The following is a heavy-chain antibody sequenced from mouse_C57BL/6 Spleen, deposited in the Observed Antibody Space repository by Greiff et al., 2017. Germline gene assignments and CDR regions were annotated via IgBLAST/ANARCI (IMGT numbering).Heavy chain of an antibody. D-gene: IGHD4-1*01. CDR3: ARDGKREGFDY. CDR2: INYDGSST. CDR1: GFTFSDYY. J-gene: IGHJ2*01. V-gene: IGHV5-16*01. Sequence: EVMLVESEGGLVQPGSSMKLSCTASGFTFSDYYMAWVRQVPEKGLEWVANINYDGSSTYYLDSLKSRFIISRDNAKNILYLQMSSLKSEDTATYYCARDGKREGFDYWGQGTTLTVSS.